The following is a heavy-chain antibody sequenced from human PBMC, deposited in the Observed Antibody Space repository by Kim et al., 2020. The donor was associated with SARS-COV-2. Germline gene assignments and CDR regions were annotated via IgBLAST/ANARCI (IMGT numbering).Heavy chain of an antibody. CDR2: ISYDGSNK. V-gene: IGHV3-30*18. J-gene: IGHJ6*02. CDR3: AKDDTYSRSSVPYGMDV. CDR1: GFTFSSYG. D-gene: IGHD6-13*01. Sequence: GGSLRLSCAASGFTFSSYGMHWVRQAPGKGLEWVAVISYDGSNKYYADSVKGRFTISRDNSKNTLYLQMNSLRAEDTAVYYCAKDDTYSRSSVPYGMDVWGQGTTVTVSS.